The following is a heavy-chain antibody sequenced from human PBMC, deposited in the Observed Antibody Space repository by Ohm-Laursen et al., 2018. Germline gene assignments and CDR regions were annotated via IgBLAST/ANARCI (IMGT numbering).Heavy chain of an antibody. J-gene: IGHJ5*02. D-gene: IGHD2-2*01. CDR3: ARARGTSQSHFDP. CDR2: IYYSGST. CDR1: GGSISSGGYY. Sequence: TLSLTCTVSGGSISSGGYYWSWIRQHPGKGPEWIGYIYYSGSTYYNPSLKSLVTISVDTSKNQFSLKLSSVTAADTAVYYCARARGTSQSHFDPWGQGTLVTVSS. V-gene: IGHV4-31*01.